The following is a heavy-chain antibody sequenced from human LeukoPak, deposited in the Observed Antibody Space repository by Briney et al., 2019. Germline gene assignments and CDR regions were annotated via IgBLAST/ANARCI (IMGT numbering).Heavy chain of an antibody. D-gene: IGHD3-22*01. CDR3: AMLIVVVQTLNYDCSPYNALDI. V-gene: IGHV3-23*01. J-gene: IGHJ3*02. CDR2: ISGSGGIT. Sequence: QSGGSLRLSCGYSGFSFSSYTMSWVRQAPGKGLEWVSGISGSGGITDYADSVKGRFSISRDNSKNTLSLQMNSLRAEDTAVYYCAMLIVVVQTLNYDCSPYNALDIWGQGTMVTVSS. CDR1: GFSFSSYT.